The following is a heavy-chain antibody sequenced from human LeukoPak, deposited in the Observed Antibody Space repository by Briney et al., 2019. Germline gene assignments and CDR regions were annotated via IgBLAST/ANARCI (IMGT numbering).Heavy chain of an antibody. Sequence: GGSLRLSCTSSGFTFSRHVMNWVRQAPGKGLEWVAGISGSTTYYADSVKGRFTISRDNSKNTLYLQMNSLRAEDTAVYYCAKFGNYYDSSGYLYWGQGTLVTVSS. V-gene: IGHV3-23*01. D-gene: IGHD3-22*01. CDR3: AKFGNYYDSSGYLY. J-gene: IGHJ4*02. CDR2: ISGSTT. CDR1: GFTFSRHV.